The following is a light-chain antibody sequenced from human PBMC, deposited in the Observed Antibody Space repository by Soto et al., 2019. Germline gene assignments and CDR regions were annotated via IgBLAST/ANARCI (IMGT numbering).Light chain of an antibody. J-gene: IGKJ5*01. CDR2: DAS. V-gene: IGKV3-11*01. CDR3: QQRSNWPT. CDR1: QSVSSY. Sequence: EIVLTQSPATLSLSPGERATLSCRASQSVSSYLAWYQQKPGQAPRLLIYDASNRATDIPARFSGSGSGTDFTLTISSLEPEDFAVYYYQQRSNWPTCGQGTRWRL.